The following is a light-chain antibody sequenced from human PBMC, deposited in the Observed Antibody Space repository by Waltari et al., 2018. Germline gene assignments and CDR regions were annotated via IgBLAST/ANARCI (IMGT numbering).Light chain of an antibody. CDR1: SSNIGAGYD. J-gene: IGLJ2*01. CDR2: GNI. V-gene: IGLV1-40*01. Sequence: QSVLTQPPSVSGAPGQRVTISCTGSSSNIGAGYDVHWYQQLPGTAPKLLIYGNINRPSGVPDRFSGSNSGTSASLAITGLQAEDEAVYYCQSYDSSLSGSVFGGGTKLTVL. CDR3: QSYDSSLSGSV.